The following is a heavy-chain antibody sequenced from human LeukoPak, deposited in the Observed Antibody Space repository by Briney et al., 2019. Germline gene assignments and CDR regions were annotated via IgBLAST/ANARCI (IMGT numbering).Heavy chain of an antibody. D-gene: IGHD5-24*01. CDR3: AKAGDGYNRPV. CDR2: ISTYSGHT. Sequence: ASVKVSCKASGGTFSSYAISWVRQAPGQGLEWMGWISTYSGHTNYAQKFQGRVTMTTDTSTSTAYMELRSLRSDDTAMFYCAKAGDGYNRPVWGQGTLVTVSS. V-gene: IGHV1-18*01. CDR1: GGTFSSYA. J-gene: IGHJ4*02.